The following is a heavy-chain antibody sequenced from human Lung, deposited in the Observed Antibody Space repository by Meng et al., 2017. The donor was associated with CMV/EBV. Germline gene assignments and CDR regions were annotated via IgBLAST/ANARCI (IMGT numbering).Heavy chain of an antibody. J-gene: IGHJ5*01. CDR1: GGSISSGHW. D-gene: IGHD6-25*01. Sequence: SETLSLXCALSGGSISSGHWWSWVRQPPLKGLEWIGEVYHSGSTNYNPSLKSRVTISLDKSKNHFSLKLTSVTAADTAVYYCARATIAAATMNWFDSWGQGAXVTVSS. CDR3: ARATIAAATMNWFDS. V-gene: IGHV4-4*02. CDR2: VYHSGST.